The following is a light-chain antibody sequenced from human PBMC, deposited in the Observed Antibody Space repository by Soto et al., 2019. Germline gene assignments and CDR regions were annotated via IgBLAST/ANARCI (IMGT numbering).Light chain of an antibody. CDR1: QSISSF. Sequence: DIQMTQSPSSLSASVGDRVTITCRASQSISSFLNWYQQKPGIAPKLLIYAASSLQSGVPSRFGASCTRTALSHSLRAVQPEDFATCYSQQSYRDTRTYGQWTKLEIK. CDR3: QQSYRDTRT. CDR2: AAS. V-gene: IGKV1-39*01. J-gene: IGKJ1*01.